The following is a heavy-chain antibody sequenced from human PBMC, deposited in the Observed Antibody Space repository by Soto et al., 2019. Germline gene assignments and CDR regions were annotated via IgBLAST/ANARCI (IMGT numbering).Heavy chain of an antibody. D-gene: IGHD3-10*01. CDR1: GFTFSSYG. Sequence: QVQLVESGGGVVQPGRSLRLSCAASGFTFSSYGMHWVRQAPGKGLERVAVIWYDGSNKYYADSVKGRFTISRDNSKNTLYLQMNSLRAEDTAVYYCARELLWFGELLYGMDVWGQGTTVTVSS. V-gene: IGHV3-33*01. CDR2: IWYDGSNK. J-gene: IGHJ6*02. CDR3: ARELLWFGELLYGMDV.